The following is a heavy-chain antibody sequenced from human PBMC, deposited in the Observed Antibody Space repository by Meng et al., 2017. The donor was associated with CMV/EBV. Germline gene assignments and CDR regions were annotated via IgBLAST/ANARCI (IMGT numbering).Heavy chain of an antibody. CDR2: IYRGGTS. D-gene: IGHD4-17*01. V-gene: IGHV3-53*01. Sequence: GESLKISCVVSGLTVSSTYISWVRQAPGKGLEWVSVIYRGGTSYHADSVKGRFTISRDNSKNTVFLQMNSLRAEDTAVYYCATGLGEDGDYTGDFWGQGTLVTVSS. J-gene: IGHJ4*02. CDR1: GLTVSSTY. CDR3: ATGLGEDGDYTGDF.